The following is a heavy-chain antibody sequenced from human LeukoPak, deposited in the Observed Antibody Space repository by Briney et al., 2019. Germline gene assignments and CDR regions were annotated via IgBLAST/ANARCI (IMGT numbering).Heavy chain of an antibody. CDR2: INAGNGNT. CDR3: ARDRSRSPIDY. CDR1: GYTFTSYA. D-gene: IGHD6-13*01. J-gene: IGHJ4*02. Sequence: ASVKVSCKASGYTFTSYAMHWVRQAPGQRLEWMGWINAGNGNTKYSQKFQGRVTMTTDTSTSTAYMELRSLRSDDTAVYYCARDRSRSPIDYWGQGTLVTVSS. V-gene: IGHV1-3*01.